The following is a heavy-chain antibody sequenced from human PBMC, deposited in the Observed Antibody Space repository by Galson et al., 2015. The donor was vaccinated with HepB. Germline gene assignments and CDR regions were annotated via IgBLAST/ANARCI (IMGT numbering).Heavy chain of an antibody. D-gene: IGHD4-23*01. CDR3: ARSTTVVIGWFDP. CDR2: IIPIFGTA. Sequence: SVKVSCKASGGTFSSYAISWVRQAPGQGLEWMGGIIPIFGTANYAQKFQGRVTMTTDTSTSTAYMELRSLRSDDTAVYYCARSTTVVIGWFDPWGQGTLVTVSS. V-gene: IGHV1-69*05. CDR1: GGTFSSYA. J-gene: IGHJ5*02.